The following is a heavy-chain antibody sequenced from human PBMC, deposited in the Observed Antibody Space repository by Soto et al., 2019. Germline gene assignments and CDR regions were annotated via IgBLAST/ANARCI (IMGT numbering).Heavy chain of an antibody. V-gene: IGHV4-4*07. CDR3: ARDSAKVSRPYYYYGMDV. J-gene: IGHJ6*02. Sequence: SETLSLTCTVSGGSISSYYWSWIRQPAGKGLEWIGRIYTSGSTNYNPSLKSRVTMSVDTSKNQFSLKLSSVTAADTAVYYCARDSAKVSRPYYYYGMDVWGQGTTVTVSS. CDR1: GGSISSYY. CDR2: IYTSGST. D-gene: IGHD3-10*01.